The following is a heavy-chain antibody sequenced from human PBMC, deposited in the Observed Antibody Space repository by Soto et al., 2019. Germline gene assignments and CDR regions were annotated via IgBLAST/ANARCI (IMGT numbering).Heavy chain of an antibody. J-gene: IGHJ5*02. CDR1: GFTFSSFS. CDR3: ARVRDWFDP. CDR2: MSSDGGRI. V-gene: IGHV3-64D*06. Sequence: GGSLRLSCSASGFTFSSFSMHWVRQSPGKGLEYVSHMSSDGGRIYHADSVKGRFTISRDNYKNMLYLQMSSLRPDDSAVYYCARVRDWFDPWGQGTLVTVSS. D-gene: IGHD2-2*01.